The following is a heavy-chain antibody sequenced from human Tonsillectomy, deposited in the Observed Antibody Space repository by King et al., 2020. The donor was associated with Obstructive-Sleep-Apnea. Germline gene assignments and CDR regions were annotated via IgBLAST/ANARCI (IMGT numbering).Heavy chain of an antibody. J-gene: IGHJ4*02. D-gene: IGHD1-26*01. CDR1: GFTFSSYA. V-gene: IGHV3-30*04. CDR3: ARDMRAWELLREGLDY. Sequence: VQLVESGGGVVQPGRSLRLSCAASGFTFSSYAMHWVRQAPGKGLEWVAVISYDGSNKYYADSVKGRFTISRDNSKNTLYLQMNSLRAEDTAVYYCARDMRAWELLREGLDYWGQGTLVTVSS. CDR2: ISYDGSNK.